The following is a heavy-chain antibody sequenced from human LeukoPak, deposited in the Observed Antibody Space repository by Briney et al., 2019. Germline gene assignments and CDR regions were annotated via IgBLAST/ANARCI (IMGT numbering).Heavy chain of an antibody. CDR2: TSSSGPTT. Sequence: GGSLRLSCAASGFTFSSYSMNWVRQAPGKGLEWVSFTSSSGPTTYYADSVKGRFTISRDNAKNSLYLQMNSLRDEDTAVYYCAAENYDYGDFWGQGTLVTVSS. CDR3: AAENYDYGDF. CDR1: GFTFSSYS. J-gene: IGHJ4*02. D-gene: IGHD3-10*01. V-gene: IGHV3-48*02.